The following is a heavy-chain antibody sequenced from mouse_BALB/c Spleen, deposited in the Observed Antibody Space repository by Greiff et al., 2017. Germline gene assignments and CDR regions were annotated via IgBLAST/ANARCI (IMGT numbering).Heavy chain of an antibody. CDR2: IDPANGNT. CDR1: GFNIKDTY. V-gene: IGHV14-3*02. J-gene: IGHJ4*01. CDR3: ARSDGYYGMDY. Sequence: VHVKQSGAELVKPGASVKLSCTASGFNIKDTYMHWVKQRPEQGLEWIGRIDPANGNTKYDPKFQGKATITADTSSNTAYLQLSSLTSEDTAVYYCARSDGYYGMDYWGQGTSVTVSS. D-gene: IGHD2-3*01.